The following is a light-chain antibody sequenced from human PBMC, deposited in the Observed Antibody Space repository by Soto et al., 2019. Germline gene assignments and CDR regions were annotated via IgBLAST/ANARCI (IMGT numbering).Light chain of an antibody. J-gene: IGLJ2*01. CDR3: AAWDDGLSGLV. CDR1: GSNIGSNF. CDR2: TNN. Sequence: QSVLTQPPSASGTPGQRVAISCSGSGSNIGSNFVYWYQQLPGTAPKLLIYTNNQRPSGVPDRFSGSKSGTSASLAIIGLRSEDEANYYCAAWDDGLSGLVFGGGTKLTVL. V-gene: IGLV1-47*01.